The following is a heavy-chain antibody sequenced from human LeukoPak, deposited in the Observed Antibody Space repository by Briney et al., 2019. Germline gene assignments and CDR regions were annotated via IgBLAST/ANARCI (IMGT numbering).Heavy chain of an antibody. D-gene: IGHD1-26*01. J-gene: IGHJ2*01. CDR2: IYSGGNT. V-gene: IGHV3-53*01. CDR1: GFTVSSNY. CDR3: ACGTSFGYFDL. Sequence: GGSLRLSCAASGFTVSSNYMSWVRQAPGKGLEWVSVIYSGGNTYHADSVQGRFTISRDNSKNTLYLQMNSLRAEDTAVYYCACGTSFGYFDLWGRGTLVTVSS.